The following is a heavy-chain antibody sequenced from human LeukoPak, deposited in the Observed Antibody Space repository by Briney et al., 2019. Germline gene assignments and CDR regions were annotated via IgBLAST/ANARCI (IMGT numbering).Heavy chain of an antibody. J-gene: IGHJ4*02. CDR3: AKSPAYYYDSSSYTRLDY. CDR2: IWYEGTNK. V-gene: IGHV3-33*06. D-gene: IGHD3-22*01. Sequence: GGSLRLSCAGSGFTFSNYGMHWVRQAPGKGLEWVAVIWYEGTNKYYADSVKGRFTISRDNSKNTLHLQMNSLRAEDTAVYYCAKSPAYYYDSSSYTRLDYWGQGTLVTVSS. CDR1: GFTFSNYG.